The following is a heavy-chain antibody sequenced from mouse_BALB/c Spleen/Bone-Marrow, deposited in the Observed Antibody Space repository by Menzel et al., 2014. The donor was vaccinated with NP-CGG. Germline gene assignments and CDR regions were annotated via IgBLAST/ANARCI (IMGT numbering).Heavy chain of an antibody. Sequence: ESGAELVRPGVSVKLSCKASGYTFTSYWVHWIKQRPEQGLERIGEINPSDGGTNYNEKFKSKATLTVDKSSNTAYIQLSSLTSEDSAVYYCARSPGYWYFDVWGAGTTVTVSS. CDR2: INPSDGGT. J-gene: IGHJ1*01. CDR3: ARSPGYWYFDV. V-gene: IGHV1S81*02. CDR1: GYTFTSYW.